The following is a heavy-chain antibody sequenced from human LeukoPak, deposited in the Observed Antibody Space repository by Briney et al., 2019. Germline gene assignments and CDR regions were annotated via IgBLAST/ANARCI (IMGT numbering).Heavy chain of an antibody. Sequence: GESLQISCQSSGYSFTTYWIGWVHQLPGKGLESMGIIYPGDSDTRYSPSFQGQVTISVDKSINTAYLQWTSLEASDTAMYYCARRGTLSLDYWGQGTLVTVSS. CDR3: ARRGTLSLDY. CDR2: IYPGDSDT. D-gene: IGHD3/OR15-3a*01. CDR1: GYSFTTYW. V-gene: IGHV5-51*07. J-gene: IGHJ4*02.